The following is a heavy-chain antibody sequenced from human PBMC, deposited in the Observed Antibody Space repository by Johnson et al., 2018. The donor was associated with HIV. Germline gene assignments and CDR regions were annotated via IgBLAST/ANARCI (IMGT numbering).Heavy chain of an antibody. CDR2: ISHDGSNK. Sequence: QVQLVESGGGVVQPGRSLRLSCAASGFTFSSYGMHWVRQAPGKGLEWVAVISHDGSNKYYADSVKGRFTIYRDNSKNTLYLQMNSLRAVDTAVYYCAKERQLVRAFDIWGQGTMVTVCS. CDR1: GFTFSSYG. D-gene: IGHD6-6*01. J-gene: IGHJ3*02. V-gene: IGHV3-30*18. CDR3: AKERQLVRAFDI.